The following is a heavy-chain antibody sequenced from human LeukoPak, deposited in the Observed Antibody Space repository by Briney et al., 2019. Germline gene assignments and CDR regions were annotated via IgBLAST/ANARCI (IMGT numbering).Heavy chain of an antibody. D-gene: IGHD4-17*01. CDR1: GYSFTSYL. J-gene: IGHJ4*02. V-gene: IGHV5-51*01. CDR3: ARSALYGDYTFDY. Sequence: GESLKISCKGSGYSFTSYLIGWVRQMPGKGLEWMGRFYPGDADTRYSPSFQGQVTISADKSISTAYLQWSSMKASDTAMYYCARSALYGDYTFDYWGQGTLVTVSS. CDR2: FYPGDADT.